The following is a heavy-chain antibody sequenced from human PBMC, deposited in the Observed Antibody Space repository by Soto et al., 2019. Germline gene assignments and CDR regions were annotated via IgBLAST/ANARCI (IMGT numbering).Heavy chain of an antibody. CDR3: ARMSSSTSGF. J-gene: IGHJ4*02. D-gene: IGHD2-2*01. Sequence: PSQTLSLTCAISGDSVSTNNAAWEWIRQSPTRGLEWLGRTYYRSKWYNEYTLSLKSRITINADTSKNQFSLQLSSVTPEDTAIYYCARMSSSTSGFWGQGTLVTVSS. V-gene: IGHV6-1*01. CDR2: TYYRSKWYN. CDR1: GDSVSTNNAA.